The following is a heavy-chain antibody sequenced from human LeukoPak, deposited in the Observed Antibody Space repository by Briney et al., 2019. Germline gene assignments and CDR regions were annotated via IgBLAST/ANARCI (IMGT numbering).Heavy chain of an antibody. CDR2: ISSSSSYI. CDR3: AGLIYDSSGYLDY. J-gene: IGHJ4*02. V-gene: IGHV3-21*01. D-gene: IGHD3-22*01. Sequence: GGSLRLSCAASGFTFSSYWMHWVRQAPGKGLEWVSSISSSSSYIYYADSVKGRFTISRDNAKNSLYLQMNSLRAEDTAVYYCAGLIYDSSGYLDYWGQGTLVTVSS. CDR1: GFTFSSYW.